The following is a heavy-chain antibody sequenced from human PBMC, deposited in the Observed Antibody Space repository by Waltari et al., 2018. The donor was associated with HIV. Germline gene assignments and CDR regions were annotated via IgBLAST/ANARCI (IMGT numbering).Heavy chain of an antibody. J-gene: IGHJ4*01. D-gene: IGHD2-2*02. CDR1: GGSFSGYY. V-gene: IGHV4-34*01. Sequence: QVQLQQWGAGLLKPSETLSLTCAVYGGSFSGYYWSWIRQPPGKGLEWIGEINHSGSTNYNPSLKSRVTISVDTSKNQFSLKLSSVTAADTAVYYCARGGNYDIVVVPAAIPFDYWGQGTLVTVSS. CDR2: INHSGST. CDR3: ARGGNYDIVVVPAAIPFDY.